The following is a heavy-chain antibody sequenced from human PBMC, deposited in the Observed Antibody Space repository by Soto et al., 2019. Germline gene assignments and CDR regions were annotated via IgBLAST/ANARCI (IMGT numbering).Heavy chain of an antibody. V-gene: IGHV3-21*01. CDR3: ARDPSDLWEPDQYFPH. CDR1: GFTFSSYS. J-gene: IGHJ1*01. CDR2: ISSSSRHI. D-gene: IGHD1-26*01. Sequence: EVQLVESGGGLVKPGGSLTLSCAASGFTFSSYSMNWVRQAPGKGLEWVSSISSSSRHIYYADSVKGRFTISRDNAKNSLSLQMNSLRAEDTAMYFCARDPSDLWEPDQYFPHWGQGTLVAVSS.